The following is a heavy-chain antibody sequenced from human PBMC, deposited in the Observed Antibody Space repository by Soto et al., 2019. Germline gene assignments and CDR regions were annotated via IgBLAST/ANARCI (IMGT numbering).Heavy chain of an antibody. CDR2: ISYDGSNK. J-gene: IGHJ6*02. D-gene: IGHD2-2*01. Sequence: PGGSLRLSCAASGFTFSSYAMHWVRQALGKGLEWVAVISYDGSNKYYADSVKGRFTISRDNSKNTLYLQMNNLRAEDTAVYYCARDTDIVVVPAAIRHYYYGMDVWGQGTTVTVSS. CDR3: ARDTDIVVVPAAIRHYYYGMDV. V-gene: IGHV3-30-3*01. CDR1: GFTFSSYA.